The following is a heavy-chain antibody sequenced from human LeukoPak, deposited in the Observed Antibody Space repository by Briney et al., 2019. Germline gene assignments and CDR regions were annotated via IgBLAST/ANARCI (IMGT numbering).Heavy chain of an antibody. CDR3: AKDRATQYSLDY. D-gene: IGHD2/OR15-2a*01. CDR2: IKSKTDGGTT. V-gene: IGHV3-15*07. J-gene: IGHJ4*02. Sequence: PGGSLRLSCAASGFTFSNAWMNWVRQAPGKGLEWVGRIKSKTDGGTTDYAAPVKGRFTISRDDSKNTLYLQMNSLKTEDTAVYYCAKDRATQYSLDYWGQGTLVTVSS. CDR1: GFTFSNAW.